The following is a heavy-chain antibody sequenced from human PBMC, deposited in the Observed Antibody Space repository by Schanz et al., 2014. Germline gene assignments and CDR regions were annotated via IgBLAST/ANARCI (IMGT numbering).Heavy chain of an antibody. Sequence: EVQLVQSGGGLVQPGGSLRLSCAASGFTFSSYSMNWVRQAPGKGLEWVSFIYIGGNTYYADSVKGRFTISRDNSKNTVYLQMNSLRAEDTAVYYCARKVVATIGGYYDNWGQGTLVIVSS. D-gene: IGHD5-12*01. CDR3: ARKVVATIGGYYDN. V-gene: IGHV3-66*01. CDR2: IYIGGNT. CDR1: GFTFSSYS. J-gene: IGHJ4*02.